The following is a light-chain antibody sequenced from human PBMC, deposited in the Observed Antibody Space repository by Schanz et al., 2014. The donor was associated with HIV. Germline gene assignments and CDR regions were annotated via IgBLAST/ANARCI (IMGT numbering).Light chain of an antibody. CDR3: QQSYSTPWT. V-gene: IGKV1-39*01. CDR2: AAS. CDR1: QGINNY. J-gene: IGKJ1*01. Sequence: DIQMTQSPSSLSASVGDRVAITCRASQGINNYLAWYQQKPGKAPNLLIYAASTLQSGVPSRFSGSGSGTSYTLTISSLQPEDFATYYCQQSYSTPWTFGQGTKVEIK.